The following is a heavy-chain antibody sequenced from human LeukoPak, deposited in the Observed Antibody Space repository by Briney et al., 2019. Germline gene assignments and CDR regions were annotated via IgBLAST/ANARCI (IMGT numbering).Heavy chain of an antibody. V-gene: IGHV3-9*01. J-gene: IGHJ4*02. CDR3: AKTAAYYYDSSGYYFDY. CDR2: ISWNSGSI. D-gene: IGHD3-22*01. CDR1: GFTFDDYA. Sequence: GGSLGLSCAASGFTFDDYAMHWVRQAPGKGLEWVSGISWNSGSIGYADSVKGRFTISRDNAKNSLYLQMNSLRAEDTALYYCAKTAAYYYDSSGYYFDYWGQGTLVTVSS.